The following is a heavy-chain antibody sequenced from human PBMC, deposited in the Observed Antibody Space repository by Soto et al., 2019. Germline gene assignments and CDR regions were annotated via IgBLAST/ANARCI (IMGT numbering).Heavy chain of an antibody. D-gene: IGHD2-15*01. Sequence: GGSLRLSCAASGFTFSSYAMSWVRQAPGKGLEWVSAISGSGGSTYYADSVKGRFTISRDNSKNTLYLQMNSLRAEDTAVYYCAKEEGDIVVVVAARLDYWGQGTLVTVSS. V-gene: IGHV3-23*01. CDR1: GFTFSSYA. CDR2: ISGSGGST. CDR3: AKEEGDIVVVVAARLDY. J-gene: IGHJ4*02.